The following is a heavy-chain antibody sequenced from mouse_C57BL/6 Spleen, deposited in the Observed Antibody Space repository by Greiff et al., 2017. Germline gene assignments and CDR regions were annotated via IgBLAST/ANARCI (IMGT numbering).Heavy chain of an antibody. Sequence: QVQLKQPGAELVKPGASVKMSCKASGYTFTSYWITWVKQRPGQGLEWIGDIYPGSGSTNYNEKFKSKATLTVDTSSSTAYMQLSSLTSEDSAVYYCARGRLTGKGPFAYWGQGTLVTVSA. CDR2: IYPGSGST. CDR3: ARGRLTGKGPFAY. V-gene: IGHV1-55*01. CDR1: GYTFTSYW. D-gene: IGHD4-1*01. J-gene: IGHJ3*01.